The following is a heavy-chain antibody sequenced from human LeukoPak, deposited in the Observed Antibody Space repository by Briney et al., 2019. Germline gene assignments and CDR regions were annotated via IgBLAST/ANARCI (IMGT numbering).Heavy chain of an antibody. J-gene: IGHJ4*02. D-gene: IGHD1-26*01. Sequence: GGSLRHSCAASGFTFSSYSMNWVRQAPGKGLEWVSHITASGTAMFYADSVKGRSTISRDNAKNSLYLQMNSLRDEDTAVYYCASSGNYRFDYWGQGTLVTVSS. V-gene: IGHV3-48*02. CDR1: GFTFSSYS. CDR2: ITASGTAM. CDR3: ASSGNYRFDY.